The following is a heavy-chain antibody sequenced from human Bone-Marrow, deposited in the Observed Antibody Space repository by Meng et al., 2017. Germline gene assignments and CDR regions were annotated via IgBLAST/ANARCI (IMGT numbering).Heavy chain of an antibody. CDR1: GFTFSDYY. Sequence: QVQRVESGGGLVSAGGSLRLSCAASGFTFSDYYMSWIRQAPGKGLEWVSYISSSGSTIYYADSVKGRFTISRDNAKNSLYLQMNSLRAEDTAVYYCASYSSGWYPPTDWGQGTLVTVSS. J-gene: IGHJ4*02. V-gene: IGHV3-11*01. CDR3: ASYSSGWYPPTD. D-gene: IGHD6-19*01. CDR2: ISSSGSTI.